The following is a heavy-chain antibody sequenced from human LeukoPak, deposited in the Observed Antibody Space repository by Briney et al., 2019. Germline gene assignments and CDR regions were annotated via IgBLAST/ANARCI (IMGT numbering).Heavy chain of an antibody. V-gene: IGHV3-23*01. CDR1: GCTFSIYA. CDR2: ITSRGEST. J-gene: IGHJ4*02. Sequence: GGSLRLSCAASGCTFSIYAMSWVRQAPGKGLQWVSSITSRGESTWYVDSVKGRFTITRDNSENTLYLQMHSLRAEDTAVYYCARDRPNYYGSDGHYYRRDGDDGGRGTLVSVSS. CDR3: ARDRPNYYGSDGHYYRRDGDD. D-gene: IGHD3-22*01.